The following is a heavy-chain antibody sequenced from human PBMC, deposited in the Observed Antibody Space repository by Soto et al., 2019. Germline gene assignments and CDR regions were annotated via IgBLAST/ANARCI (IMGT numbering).Heavy chain of an antibody. J-gene: IGHJ5*02. D-gene: IGHD3-10*01. CDR3: ARRLLTGSWFDP. CDR1: GCTFSDYY. Sequence: GGSLRLSCAASGCTFSDYYMDWFRQSPGKGLEWVGRVRKKTNSYAATTEYSASVKGRFIISRDDSENSLYLQMNKLKTEDTTVYYCARRLLTGSWFDPWGQGTLVTVSS. V-gene: IGHV3-72*01. CDR2: VRKKTNSYAATT.